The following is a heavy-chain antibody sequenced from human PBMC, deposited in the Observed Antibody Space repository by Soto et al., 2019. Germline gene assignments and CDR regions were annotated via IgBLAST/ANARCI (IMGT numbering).Heavy chain of an antibody. CDR2: IYYSGST. CDR1: GGSMSSYY. Sequence: SETLSLTWTVSGGSMSSYYWSWIRQPPGKGLEWIGYIYYSGSTNYNPSLKSRVTISVDTSKNQFSLKVSSVTAADTAVYYCARLWGYYNDFWGQGTLVTVSS. CDR3: ARLWGYYNDF. D-gene: IGHD3-22*01. V-gene: IGHV4-59*08. J-gene: IGHJ4*02.